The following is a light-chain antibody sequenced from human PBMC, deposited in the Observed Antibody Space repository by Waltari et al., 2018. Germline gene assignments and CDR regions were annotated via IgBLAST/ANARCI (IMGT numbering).Light chain of an antibody. J-gene: IGLJ3*02. Sequence: QSALTQPASVSGSPGQSITISCTGTSNDVGGFNYVSWYQQHPGKAPKLMIYDVSNRPSGVSNRFSGSKSGNTASLTISGLQAEEEAEYYCSSYAGSNTLEVFGGGTKLTVL. CDR2: DVS. CDR1: SNDVGGFNY. CDR3: SSYAGSNTLEV. V-gene: IGLV2-14*03.